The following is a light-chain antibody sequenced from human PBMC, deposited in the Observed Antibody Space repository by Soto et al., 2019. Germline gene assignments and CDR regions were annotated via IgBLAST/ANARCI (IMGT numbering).Light chain of an antibody. J-gene: IGLJ1*01. Sequence: QSALTQPRSVSGSPGQSVTISCTGTSSDIGGYDYVSWYQQHPDKAPKLMISDVSKWPSGVPDRFSGSKSGNTASLTISGLQTEDEADYYCCSYAGNYYVFGTGTKLTVL. CDR3: CSYAGNYYV. CDR2: DVS. V-gene: IGLV2-11*01. CDR1: SSDIGGYDY.